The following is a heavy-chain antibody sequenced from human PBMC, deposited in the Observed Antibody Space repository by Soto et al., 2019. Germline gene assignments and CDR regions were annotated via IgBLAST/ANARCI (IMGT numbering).Heavy chain of an antibody. V-gene: IGHV1-46*01. CDR3: ARHRLGSGYGPNYFDY. Sequence: QVQLVQSGAEVKKPGASVKVSCKASGYTFTSYYMHWVRQAPGQGLEWMGIINPSGGIANYAKKFQGRVTMTRETATSTVYMELSSLRSEDTAVYSCARHRLGSGYGPNYFDYWGQGTLVTVSS. CDR2: INPSGGIA. CDR1: GYTFTSYY. D-gene: IGHD5-12*01. J-gene: IGHJ4*02.